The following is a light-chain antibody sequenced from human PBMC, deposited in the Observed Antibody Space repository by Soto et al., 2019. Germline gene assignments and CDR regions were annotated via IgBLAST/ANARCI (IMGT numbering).Light chain of an antibody. CDR1: QSVSSSY. Sequence: EIVLTQSPGTLSLSPGERATLSCRASQSVSSSYLAWYQQKPCQAPRLLIYAASSRATGIPDRFTGSWSGTDFTFPIQRMEPEDFAVYYCQQYGSSPLIFGGGTKVDIK. CDR3: QQYGSSPLI. CDR2: AAS. V-gene: IGKV3-20*01. J-gene: IGKJ4*01.